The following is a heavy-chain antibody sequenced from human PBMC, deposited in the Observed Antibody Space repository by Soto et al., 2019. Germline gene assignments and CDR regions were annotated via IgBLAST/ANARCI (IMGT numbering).Heavy chain of an antibody. CDR1: GGSISSYY. Sequence: QVQLQESGPGLVKPSETLSLTCTVSGGSISSYYWSWIRQSPGKGLEWIGYFYYSRSTNYNPSLKSRVTISVDTSKKQLSLKLSSVTAADTAVYYCARGANYGLFFDYWGQGILVTASS. CDR2: FYYSRST. D-gene: IGHD3-10*01. CDR3: ARGANYGLFFDY. J-gene: IGHJ4*02. V-gene: IGHV4-59*12.